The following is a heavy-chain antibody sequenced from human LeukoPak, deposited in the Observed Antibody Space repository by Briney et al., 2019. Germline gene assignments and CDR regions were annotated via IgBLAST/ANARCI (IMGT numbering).Heavy chain of an antibody. CDR2: IYGSGGST. Sequence: GGSLRLSCAASGFTVRRNSMSWVRQAPGKGLEWVSVIYGSGGSTYYADSVKGRFTISRDNSKNTLYLQMNSLRAEDTAVYYCAKDPGHCSGTSCYEYYWGQGTLVTVSS. D-gene: IGHD2-2*01. J-gene: IGHJ4*02. CDR1: GFTVRRNS. CDR3: AKDPGHCSGTSCYEYY. V-gene: IGHV3-23*01.